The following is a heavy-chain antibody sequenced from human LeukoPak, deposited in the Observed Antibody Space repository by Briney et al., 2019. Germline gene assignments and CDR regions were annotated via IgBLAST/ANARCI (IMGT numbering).Heavy chain of an antibody. D-gene: IGHD6-19*01. J-gene: IGHJ4*02. CDR1: GYTFTGHY. CDR3: ARDGGIAVAASHLDY. Sequence: ASVKVSCKASGYTFTGHYMHWVRQAPGQGLEWMGWINPNSGGTNYAQKFQGRVTMTRDTSISTAYMELSRLRSDDTAVYYCARDGGIAVAASHLDYWGQGTLVTVSS. V-gene: IGHV1-2*02. CDR2: INPNSGGT.